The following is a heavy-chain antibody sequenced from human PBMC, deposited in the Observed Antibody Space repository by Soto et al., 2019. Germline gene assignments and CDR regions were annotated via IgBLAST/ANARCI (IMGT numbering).Heavy chain of an antibody. V-gene: IGHV4-59*01. CDR2: IYYSGST. D-gene: IGHD5-12*01. Sequence: SETLSLTCTVSGGSISSYYWSWIRQPPGKGLEWIGYIYYSGSTNYNPSLKSRVTISVDTSKNQFSLKLSSVTAADTAVYYCARDLGDGYNQFDYWGQGTLVTVSS. CDR1: GGSISSYY. J-gene: IGHJ4*02. CDR3: ARDLGDGYNQFDY.